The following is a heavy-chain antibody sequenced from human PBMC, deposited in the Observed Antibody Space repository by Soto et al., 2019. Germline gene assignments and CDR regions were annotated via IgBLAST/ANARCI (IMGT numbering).Heavy chain of an antibody. CDR3: ARELVRSEDY. V-gene: IGHV3-30-3*01. CDR2: ISYDGSNK. Sequence: PGGSLRLSCAASGFTFSSYAMHWVRQAPGKGLEWVAVISYDGSNKYYADSVKGRFTISRDNSKNTLYLQMNSLRAEDTAVYYCARELVRSEDYWGEGTLVTSPQ. J-gene: IGHJ4*02. CDR1: GFTFSSYA. D-gene: IGHD3-3*02.